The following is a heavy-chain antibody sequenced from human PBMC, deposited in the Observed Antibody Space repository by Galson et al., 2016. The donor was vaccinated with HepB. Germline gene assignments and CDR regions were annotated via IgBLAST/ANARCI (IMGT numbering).Heavy chain of an antibody. V-gene: IGHV3-48*02. Sequence: SLRLSCAASGFTFSSYTMNWVRQAPGKGLEWVSYISSSSSSIYYADSVTGRFPISRDNAKNSLYLQMNSLRDEDTAVYYCATRYCSGGSCYSAAPGYWYFDLWGRGTLVTVSS. CDR2: ISSSSSSI. CDR1: GFTFSSYT. J-gene: IGHJ2*01. CDR3: ATRYCSGGSCYSAAPGYWYFDL. D-gene: IGHD2-15*01.